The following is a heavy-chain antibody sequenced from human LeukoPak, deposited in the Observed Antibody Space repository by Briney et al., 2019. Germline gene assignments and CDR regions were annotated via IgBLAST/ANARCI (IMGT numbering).Heavy chain of an antibody. D-gene: IGHD6-13*01. CDR2: ITPIFGTA. J-gene: IGHJ4*02. CDR1: GGTFSSYA. Sequence: SVKVSCKASGGTFSSYAISWVRQAPGQGLEWMGGITPIFGTANYAQKFQGRVTITADESTSTAYMELSSLRSEDTAVYYCARSSIIAAAGPYYFDYWGQGTLVTVSS. V-gene: IGHV1-69*13. CDR3: ARSSIIAAAGPYYFDY.